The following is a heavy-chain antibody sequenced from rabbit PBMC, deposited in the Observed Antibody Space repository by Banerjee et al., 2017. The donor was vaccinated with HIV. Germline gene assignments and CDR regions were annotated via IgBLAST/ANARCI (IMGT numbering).Heavy chain of an antibody. D-gene: IGHD4-2*01. J-gene: IGHJ4*01. Sequence: QSLEESGGDLVKPGASLTLTCTASGFSFSNIYCMCWVRQAPGKGLEWIACINTSSGSTVYAAWAKGRFTISKTSSTTVTLQMTSLTAADTATYFCARNAGGTTTGYDLWGQGTLVTVS. CDR2: INTSSGST. CDR1: GFSFSNIYC. V-gene: IGHV1S40*01. CDR3: ARNAGGTTTGYDL.